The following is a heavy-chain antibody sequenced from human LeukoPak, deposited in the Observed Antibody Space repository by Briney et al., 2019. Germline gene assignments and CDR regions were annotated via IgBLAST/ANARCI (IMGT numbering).Heavy chain of an antibody. CDR2: IYYSGST. CDR1: GGSISSSSYY. J-gene: IGHJ4*02. Sequence: KPSETLSLTCTVSGGSISSSSYYWGWIRQPPGKGLEWIGSIYYSGSTYYNPSLKSRVTISVDTSKNQFSLKLSSVTAADTAVYYCARGVRFIDYWGQGTLVTVSS. D-gene: IGHD4-17*01. V-gene: IGHV4-39*07. CDR3: ARGVRFIDY.